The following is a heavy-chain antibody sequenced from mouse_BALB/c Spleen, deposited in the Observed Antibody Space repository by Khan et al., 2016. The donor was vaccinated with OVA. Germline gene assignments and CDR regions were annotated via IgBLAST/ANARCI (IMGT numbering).Heavy chain of an antibody. D-gene: IGHD1-1*02. CDR1: GYTFTSYW. J-gene: IGHJ2*01. CDR2: IVPGSDST. Sequence: DLVKPGASVKLSCKASGYTFTSYWINWIKQRPGQGLEWIGRIVPGSDSTYYNEMFKGKATLTVDTSSSTAYIQLSSLSSEDSAVYFCVRTMGGKVPLDYWGQGTTLTVSS. V-gene: IGHV1S41*01. CDR3: VRTMGGKVPLDY.